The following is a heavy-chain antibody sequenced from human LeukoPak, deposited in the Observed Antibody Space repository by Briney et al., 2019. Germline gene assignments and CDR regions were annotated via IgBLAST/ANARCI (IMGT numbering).Heavy chain of an antibody. D-gene: IGHD3-10*01. CDR1: GGSFSGYN. Sequence: PSETLSLTCAVYGGSFSGYNWSWIRQPPGKGLEWIGEINHSGSTNYNPSLKSRVTISVDTSKNQFSLKLSSVTAADTAVYYCARPYYSGSGRADWFDPWGQGTLVTVSS. CDR3: ARPYYSGSGRADWFDP. V-gene: IGHV4-34*01. CDR2: INHSGST. J-gene: IGHJ5*02.